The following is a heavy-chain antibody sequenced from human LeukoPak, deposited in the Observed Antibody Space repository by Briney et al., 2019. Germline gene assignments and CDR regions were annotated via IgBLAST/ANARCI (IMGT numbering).Heavy chain of an antibody. CDR2: INHSGST. CDR3: AAVVVAETNYHFDY. CDR1: GGSFSGYY. D-gene: IGHD2-15*01. V-gene: IGHV4-34*01. J-gene: IGHJ4*02. Sequence: PSETLSLTCAVYGGSFSGYYWSWIRQPPGKGLEWIGEINHSGSTNYNPSLKSRVTISVDTSKNQFSLKLSSVTAADTAVYYCAAVVVAETNYHFDYWGQGTLVTVSS.